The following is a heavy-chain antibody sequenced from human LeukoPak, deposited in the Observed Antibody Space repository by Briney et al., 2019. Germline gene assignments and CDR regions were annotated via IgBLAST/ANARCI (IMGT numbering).Heavy chain of an antibody. J-gene: IGHJ4*02. CDR1: GYTFTDYY. D-gene: IGHD1-7*01. CDR2: VDPEDGET. Sequence: GASVKVSCKVSGYTFTDYYMHWVQQAPGKGLEWMGLVDPEDGETIYAEKFQGRVTITADTSTDTAYMELRSLRSEDTAVYYCAIPYRYNWNSMDYWGQGTLVTVSS. V-gene: IGHV1-69-2*01. CDR3: AIPYRYNWNSMDY.